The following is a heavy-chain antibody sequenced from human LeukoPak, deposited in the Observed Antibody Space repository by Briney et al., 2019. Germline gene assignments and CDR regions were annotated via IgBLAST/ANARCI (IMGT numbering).Heavy chain of an antibody. D-gene: IGHD4-23*01. CDR2: ISSSSSYI. Sequence: PGGSLRLSCAASRSIFSSFAMSWGRQAPGKGLEWVSSISSSSSYIYYADSVKGRFTISRDNAKNSLYLQMNSLRAEDTAVYYCARDKGGNGYFDYWGQGTLVTVSS. CDR3: ARDKGGNGYFDY. J-gene: IGHJ4*02. V-gene: IGHV3-21*01. CDR1: RSIFSSFA.